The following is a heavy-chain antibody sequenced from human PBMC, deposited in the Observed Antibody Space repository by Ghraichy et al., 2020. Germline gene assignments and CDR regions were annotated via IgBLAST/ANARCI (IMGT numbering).Heavy chain of an antibody. J-gene: IGHJ4*02. CDR2: IYYSGST. D-gene: IGHD6-13*01. CDR3: ARHGIAAAPYYFDY. Sequence: SETLSLTCTVSGGSISSYYWSWIRQPPGKGLEWIGYIYYSGSTNYNPSLKSRVTISVDTSKNQFSLKLSSVTAADTAVYYCARHGIAAAPYYFDYWGQGTLVTVSS. CDR1: GGSISSYY. V-gene: IGHV4-59*08.